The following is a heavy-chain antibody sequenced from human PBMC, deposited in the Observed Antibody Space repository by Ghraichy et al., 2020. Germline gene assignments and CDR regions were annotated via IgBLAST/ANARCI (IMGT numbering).Heavy chain of an antibody. Sequence: LSLTCAASGFTFDDYGMSWVRQAPGKGLEWVSGINWNGGSTGYADSVKGRFTISRDNAKNSLYLQMSSLRAEDTALYYCARDIDYYGMDVWGQGTTVTVSS. D-gene: IGHD3-16*02. CDR2: INWNGGST. V-gene: IGHV3-20*04. CDR3: ARDIDYYGMDV. J-gene: IGHJ6*02. CDR1: GFTFDDYG.